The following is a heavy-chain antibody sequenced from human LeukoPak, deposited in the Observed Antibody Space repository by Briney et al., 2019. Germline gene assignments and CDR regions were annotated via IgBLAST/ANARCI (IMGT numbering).Heavy chain of an antibody. V-gene: IGHV1-2*02. CDR2: INLHRGDT. CDR3: ARDLRGSEYDP. D-gene: IGHD3-10*01. CDR1: GYTFTDFY. Sequence: GASVKVSCKASGYTFTDFYIHWVRQAPGQGPEWMGWINLHRGDTNYAQKFRGRVTMTRDTSIRLVYMEVSRLKSNDTAVYYCARDLRGSEYDPWGQGTLVTVSS. J-gene: IGHJ5*02.